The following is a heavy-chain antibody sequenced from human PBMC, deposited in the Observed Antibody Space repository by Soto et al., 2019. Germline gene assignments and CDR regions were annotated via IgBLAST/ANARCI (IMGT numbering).Heavy chain of an antibody. D-gene: IGHD2-21*02. V-gene: IGHV4-59*01. CDR3: ARDLWGYCGADCYPLDV. Sequence: PSETLSLTCTVSGGSISSYYWSWIRQPPGKGLERIGYIYYSGSTNYNPSLKSRVTISVDTSKNQFSLKLSSVTAADTAVYYCARDLWGYCGADCYPLDVWGQGTTVTVSS. CDR1: GGSISSYY. J-gene: IGHJ6*02. CDR2: IYYSGST.